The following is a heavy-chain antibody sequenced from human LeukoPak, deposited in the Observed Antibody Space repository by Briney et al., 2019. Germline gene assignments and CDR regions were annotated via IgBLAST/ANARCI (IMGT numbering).Heavy chain of an antibody. CDR2: IYYSGST. CDR3: ARGSSSRKPIDY. CDR1: GGSISSSSYY. Sequence: SETLSLTCTVSGGSISSSSYYWGWIRQPPGKGLEWIGSIYYSGSTYYNPSLKSRVTISVDTSKNQFSLKLSSVTAADTAVYYCARGSSSRKPIDYWGQGTLVTVSS. J-gene: IGHJ4*02. D-gene: IGHD6-13*01. V-gene: IGHV4-39*07.